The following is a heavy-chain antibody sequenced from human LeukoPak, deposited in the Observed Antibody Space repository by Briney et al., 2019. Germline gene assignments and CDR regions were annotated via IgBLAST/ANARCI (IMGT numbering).Heavy chain of an antibody. CDR1: GYSFTGYY. CDR3: ARDTPRPVPRGFEY. CDR2: INPNSGGT. V-gene: IGHV1-2*02. Sequence: ASVKVSCKASGYSFTGYYMHWVRQAPGQGLEWMAWINPNSGGTKYAQKFQGRVTMTRDTSISTAYMELSRLRSDDTAVYYCARDTPRPVPRGFEYWGQGTLVTVSS. J-gene: IGHJ4*02.